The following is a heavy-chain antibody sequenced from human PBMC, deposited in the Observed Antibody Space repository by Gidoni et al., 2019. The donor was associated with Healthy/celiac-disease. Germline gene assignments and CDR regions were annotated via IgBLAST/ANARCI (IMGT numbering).Heavy chain of an antibody. J-gene: IGHJ4*02. Sequence: QVQLVQSGAEVKKPGASVKVSCKAYGYTFTSYDLNWVRQATGQGLEWIGWMNPNSGNTGYAQKFQGRVTMTRNTSISTAYMELSSLRSEDTAVYYCAIAFRDWVAVAGIPPQFDYWGQGTLVTVSS. CDR2: MNPNSGNT. CDR1: GYTFTSYD. V-gene: IGHV1-8*01. CDR3: AIAFRDWVAVAGIPPQFDY. D-gene: IGHD6-19*01.